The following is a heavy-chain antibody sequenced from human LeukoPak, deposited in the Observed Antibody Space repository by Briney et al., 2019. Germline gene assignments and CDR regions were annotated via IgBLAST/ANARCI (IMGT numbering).Heavy chain of an antibody. J-gene: IGHJ3*02. D-gene: IGHD3-9*01. V-gene: IGHV3-72*01. CDR2: SRNKANSYTT. CDR3: ARARYDILTGPNAFDI. CDR1: GFTLSDHY. Sequence: SGGSLRPSCTASGFTLSDHYMDWVRQAPGKGLEWVGRSRNKANSYTTEYAASVKGGFTISRDDSKNSLYLQMNSLKTEDTALYYCARARYDILTGPNAFDIWGQGTMVTVSS.